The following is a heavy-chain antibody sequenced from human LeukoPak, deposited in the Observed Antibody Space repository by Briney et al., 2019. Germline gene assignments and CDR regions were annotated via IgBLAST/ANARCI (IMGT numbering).Heavy chain of an antibody. V-gene: IGHV3-33*06. D-gene: IGHD4-17*01. CDR2: IWNDGSNK. CDR1: GFTFSTYG. J-gene: IGHJ4*02. CDR3: AKDDDYGDYDY. Sequence: GSLRLSCAASGFTFSTYGMHWVRQAPGKGLEWVAVIWNDGSNKYYADSVKGRFTISRDNSKSTLYLQMNSLRAEDTAVYYCAKDDDYGDYDYWGQGTLVTVSS.